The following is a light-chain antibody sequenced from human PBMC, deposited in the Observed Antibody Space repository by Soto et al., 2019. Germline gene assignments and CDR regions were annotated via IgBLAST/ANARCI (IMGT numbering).Light chain of an antibody. CDR1: QSLLNSDGKTY. J-gene: IGKJ4*01. CDR2: VVS. CDR3: MQSTQFPLT. Sequence: DIVMTQTPLSLSVTPGQPASVSRESSQSLLNSDGKTYLSWFLQKPGQPPQLLISVVSNRFSGVPDRFSGSGSGTAFTLKISRVEAEDVGVYYCMQSTQFPLTFGGGTKVEIK. V-gene: IGKV2D-29*01.